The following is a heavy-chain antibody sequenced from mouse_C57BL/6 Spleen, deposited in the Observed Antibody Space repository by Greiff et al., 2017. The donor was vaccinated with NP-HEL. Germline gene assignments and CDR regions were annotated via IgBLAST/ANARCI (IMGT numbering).Heavy chain of an antibody. J-gene: IGHJ4*01. CDR3: ARDDVYYYAMDY. V-gene: IGHV1-53*01. D-gene: IGHD2-3*01. CDR1: GYTFTSYW. Sequence: QVQLQQPGTELVKPGASVKLSCKASGYTFTSYWMHWVKQRPGQGLEWIGNINPSNGGTNYNEKFKSKATLTVDKSSSTAYMQLSSLTSEDSAFYYCARDDVYYYAMDYWGQGTSVTVSS. CDR2: INPSNGGT.